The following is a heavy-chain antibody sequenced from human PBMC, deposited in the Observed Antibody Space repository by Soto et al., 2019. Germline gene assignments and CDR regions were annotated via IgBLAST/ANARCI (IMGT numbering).Heavy chain of an antibody. CDR2: MNPNSGNT. Sequence: ASVGSCKASGYTFTSYDINWVRQATGQGLEWMGWMNPNSGNTGYAQKFQGRVTMTRNTSISTAYMELSSLRSEGTAVYYCARTGSVFWSGSSRRYYGMDVWGQGTTVTVSS. CDR3: ARTGSVFWSGSSRRYYGMDV. D-gene: IGHD3-3*01. V-gene: IGHV1-8*01. CDR1: GYTFTSYD. J-gene: IGHJ6*02.